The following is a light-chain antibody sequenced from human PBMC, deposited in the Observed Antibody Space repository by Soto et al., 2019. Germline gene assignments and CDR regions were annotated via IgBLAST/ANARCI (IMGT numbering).Light chain of an antibody. CDR3: QQQGT. J-gene: IGKJ2*01. CDR1: RSLSSSY. Sequence: EIVLTQSPGTLSLSPGERATLSCRASRSLSSSYVVWYQQKPGQAPRLLIYAASRRATCIPDRFSGSRSATEYTLTISRLEPEDFAVYYCQQQGTFGQGTKLEIK. V-gene: IGKV3-20*01. CDR2: AAS.